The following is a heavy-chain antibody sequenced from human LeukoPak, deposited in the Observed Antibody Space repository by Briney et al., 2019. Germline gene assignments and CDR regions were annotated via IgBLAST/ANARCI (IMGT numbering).Heavy chain of an antibody. V-gene: IGHV4-39*01. J-gene: IGHJ5*02. CDR1: GGSISRGSYS. Sequence: SETLSLTCTVSGGSISRGSYSWGLIPQPPGKGLKWIGSIYYSGSTYYNPSLKSRVTISIDTSKIHFSLNLNSVTAADTAVYYCVRHEQLLWASFDPWGQGTLVTVSS. D-gene: IGHD3-10*01. CDR3: VRHEQLLWASFDP. CDR2: IYYSGST.